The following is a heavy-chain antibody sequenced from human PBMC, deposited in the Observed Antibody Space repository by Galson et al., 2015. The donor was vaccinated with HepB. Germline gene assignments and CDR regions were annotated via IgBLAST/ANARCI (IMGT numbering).Heavy chain of an antibody. V-gene: IGHV1-8*01. D-gene: IGHD2-15*01. CDR1: GYTFTGFD. CDR3: ARVRRGGHSDY. Sequence: SVKVSCKASGYTFTGFDINWVRQAPGHGLEWMGWINPNSGNKGYAQKFQGRVTMTKDTSIRTAYMEMRSLRSEDTAVYYCARVRRGGHSDYWGQGALVSVSS. J-gene: IGHJ4*02. CDR2: INPNSGNK.